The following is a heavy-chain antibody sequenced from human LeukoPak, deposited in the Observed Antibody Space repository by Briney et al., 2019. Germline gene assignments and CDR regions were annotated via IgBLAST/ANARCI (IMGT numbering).Heavy chain of an antibody. CDR1: GYTFTGYY. CDR2: INPNSGGT. CDR3: AREPSYSSGCLRG. D-gene: IGHD6-19*01. V-gene: IGHV1-2*02. J-gene: IGHJ4*02. Sequence: ASVKVSCKASGYTFTGYYMHWVRQAPGQGLEWMGWINPNSGGTNYAQKFEGRVTMTRDTSISTAYMELSRLRSDDTAVYYCAREPSYSSGCLRGWGQGTLVTVSS.